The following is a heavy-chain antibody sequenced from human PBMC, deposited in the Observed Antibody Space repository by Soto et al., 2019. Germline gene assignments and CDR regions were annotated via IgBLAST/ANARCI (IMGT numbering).Heavy chain of an antibody. CDR2: MSYDRVNK. D-gene: IGHD3-3*01. J-gene: IGHJ6*02. Sequence: PGGSLRLSCTVSGFTFSSCSMHWFRQAPGKGLEWVAVMSYDRVNKFYGDPVKGRFTVSRDNSKSTMYLQMNNLRFEDTAVYYCARLYYDYVWGQGTTVTVSS. V-gene: IGHV3-30-3*01. CDR3: ARLYYDYV. CDR1: GFTFSSCS.